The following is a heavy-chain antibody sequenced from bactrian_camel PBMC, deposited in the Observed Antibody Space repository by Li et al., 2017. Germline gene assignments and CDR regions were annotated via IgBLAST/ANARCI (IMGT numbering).Heavy chain of an antibody. CDR2: INSVGAKS. V-gene: IGHV3S1*01. CDR1: GFAFSSYP. D-gene: IGHD2*01. CDR3: AKALGGGNYYTGEYNY. Sequence: VQLVESGGGLVQPGGSKILSCAASGFAFSSYPMNWVRQVPGKGLEWVSSINSVGAKSYTADSVKGRFTISRDNAKNMLYLQMNNLKSEDTALYYCAKALGGGNYYTGEYNYWGQGTQVTVS. J-gene: IGHJ4*01.